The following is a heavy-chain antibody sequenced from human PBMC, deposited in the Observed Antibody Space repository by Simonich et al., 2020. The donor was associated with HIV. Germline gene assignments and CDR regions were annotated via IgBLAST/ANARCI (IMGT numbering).Heavy chain of an antibody. J-gene: IGHJ4*02. V-gene: IGHV3-74*01. Sequence: EVQLVESGGGLVQPGGSLRLSCAASGFTFSIYWMHWVRQAPGKGLVWVSHINSDGSGTSYADSVKGRFTISRDNAKNTLNLQMNSLRAEDTAVYYCARDLWFPFDYWGQGTLVTVSS. CDR2: INSDGSGT. CDR1: GFTFSIYW. CDR3: ARDLWFPFDY. D-gene: IGHD2-21*01.